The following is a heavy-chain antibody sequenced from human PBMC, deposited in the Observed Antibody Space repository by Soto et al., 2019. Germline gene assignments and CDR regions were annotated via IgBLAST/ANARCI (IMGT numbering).Heavy chain of an antibody. V-gene: IGHV1-2*02. CDR1: GYTLTDNY. Sequence: ASVNFSCKASGYTLTDNYMHSLREGPGQGLEWMGWINPNGGTKYAQKFQGRVTMTRDTSISTAYMELSRLRSDDTAVYSCARSLTTLSTLLDYWGQGTLVTVSS. D-gene: IGHD4-4*01. CDR2: INPNGGT. CDR3: ARSLTTLSTLLDY. J-gene: IGHJ4*02.